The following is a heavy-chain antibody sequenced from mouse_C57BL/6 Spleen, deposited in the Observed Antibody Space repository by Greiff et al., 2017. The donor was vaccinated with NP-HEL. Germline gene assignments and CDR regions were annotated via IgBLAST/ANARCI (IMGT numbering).Heavy chain of an antibody. CDR2: IDPEDGDT. Sequence: VQLQQSGAELVKPGASVKLSCTASGFNIKDYYMHWVKQRTEQGLEWIGRIDPEDGDTKYAPKFQGKATITADTSSNTAYLQLSSLTSEDTAVYYCASYYGSSYGAWFAYWGQGTLVTVSA. D-gene: IGHD1-1*01. CDR1: GFNIKDYY. CDR3: ASYYGSSYGAWFAY. V-gene: IGHV14-2*01. J-gene: IGHJ3*01.